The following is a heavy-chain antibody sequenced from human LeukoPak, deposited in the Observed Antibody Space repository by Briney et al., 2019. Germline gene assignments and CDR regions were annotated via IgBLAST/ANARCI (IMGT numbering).Heavy chain of an antibody. V-gene: IGHV3-48*02. CDR1: GFTFSSYS. Sequence: PGGSLRLSCAASGFTFSSYSMNWVRHAPGKGLEWVSYISSSSSTIYYADSVKGRFTISRDNAKNSLYLQMNSLRDEDTAVYYCAILIPPGSRLSNWFDPWGQGTLVTVSS. J-gene: IGHJ5*02. CDR3: AILIPPGSRLSNWFDP. CDR2: ISSSSSTI. D-gene: IGHD1-26*01.